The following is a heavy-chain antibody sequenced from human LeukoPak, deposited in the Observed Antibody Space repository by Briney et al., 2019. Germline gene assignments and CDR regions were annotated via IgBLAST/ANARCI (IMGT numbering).Heavy chain of an antibody. CDR3: ARVTSRPGAYGDHFDY. D-gene: IGHD4-17*01. CDR1: GGSISSYY. CDR2: IYYSGST. Sequence: SETLSLTCTVSGGSISSYYWSWIRQPPGRGLEWIGYIYYSGSTNYSPSLKSRVTISVDTSKNQFSLKLSSVTAADTAVYYCARVTSRPGAYGDHFDYWGQGTLVTVSS. V-gene: IGHV4-59*01. J-gene: IGHJ4*02.